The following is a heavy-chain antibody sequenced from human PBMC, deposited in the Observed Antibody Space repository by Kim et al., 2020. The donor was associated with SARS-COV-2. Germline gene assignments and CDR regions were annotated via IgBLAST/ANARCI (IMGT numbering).Heavy chain of an antibody. CDR1: GFTFSSYW. D-gene: IGHD6-13*01. Sequence: GGSLRLSCAASGFTFSSYWMSWVRQAPGKGLEWVANIKQDGSEKYYVDSVKGRFTISRDNAKNSLYLQMNSLRAEDTAVYYCARDFFQQQLVAESYYYYYYGMDVWGQGTTVTVSS. CDR2: IKQDGSEK. CDR3: ARDFFQQQLVAESYYYYYYGMDV. J-gene: IGHJ6*02. V-gene: IGHV3-7*01.